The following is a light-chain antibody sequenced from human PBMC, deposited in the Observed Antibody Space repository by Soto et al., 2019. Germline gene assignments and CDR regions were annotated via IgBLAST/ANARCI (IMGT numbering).Light chain of an antibody. V-gene: IGKV1-5*03. J-gene: IGKJ5*01. CDR3: KQVFRTPIT. CDR2: KAS. Sequence: DIQMTQSPSTLSASVGDRVTITCRASQIISSWLAWYQQKPGKAPKLLIYKASSLESGVPSRFSGSGSGTEFTLTIRILKPEVFAIYFCKQVFRTPITCGRGTRLEF. CDR1: QIISSW.